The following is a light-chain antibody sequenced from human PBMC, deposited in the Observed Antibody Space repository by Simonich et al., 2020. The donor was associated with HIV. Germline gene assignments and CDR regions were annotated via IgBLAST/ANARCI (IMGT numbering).Light chain of an antibody. J-gene: IGLJ2*01. CDR3: CSYAGSSTFVV. Sequence: QSALTQPASVSGSPGQSITISCTGTSSDVGVYNYVSCYQQHPGKAPKLMIYEGSKRPSGVSNRFSGSKSGNTASLTISGLQAEDEADYYCCSYAGSSTFVVFGGGTKLTVL. CDR1: SSDVGVYNY. V-gene: IGLV2-23*01. CDR2: EGS.